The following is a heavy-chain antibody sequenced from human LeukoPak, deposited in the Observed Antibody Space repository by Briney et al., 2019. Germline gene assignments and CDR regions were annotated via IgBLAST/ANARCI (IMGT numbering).Heavy chain of an antibody. J-gene: IGHJ4*02. CDR2: ITPGGGT. V-gene: IGHV3-23*01. CDR1: EFTFSSYV. CDR3: AKDPFVGYYDSSGYYSPDYYFDY. D-gene: IGHD3-22*01. Sequence: GGSLRLSCAASEFTFSSYVMAWVRQAPGKGLEWVSTITPGGGTYYADSVKGRFTISRDNSKNTLYLQMNSLRAEDTAVYYCAKDPFVGYYDSSGYYSPDYYFDYWGQGTLVTVSP.